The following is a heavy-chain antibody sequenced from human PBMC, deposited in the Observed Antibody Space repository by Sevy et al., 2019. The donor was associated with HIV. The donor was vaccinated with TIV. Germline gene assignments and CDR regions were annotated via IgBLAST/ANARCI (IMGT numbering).Heavy chain of an antibody. V-gene: IGHV1-18*01. CDR2: ISDYNGNT. J-gene: IGHJ4*02. CDR1: GYTFTSYG. Sequence: ASVKVSCKASGYTFTSYGISWVRQAPGQGLEGMGWISDYNGNTNYAQKLQGRVTMTTDTSTRTAYMELRSMRSDDTAVYYCAGGSVAVGATCDYWGQGTLVTVSS. CDR3: AGGSVAVGATCDY. D-gene: IGHD6-19*01.